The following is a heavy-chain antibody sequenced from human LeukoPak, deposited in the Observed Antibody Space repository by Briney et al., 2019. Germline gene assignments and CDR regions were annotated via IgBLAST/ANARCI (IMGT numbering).Heavy chain of an antibody. CDR3: AKDYYDSSGYYYFDFDY. CDR2: IRYDGSNK. J-gene: IGHJ4*02. D-gene: IGHD3-22*01. CDR1: GLSFSSYG. V-gene: IGHV3-30*02. Sequence: GGSLRLSCAASGLSFSSYGMHWVRQAPGKGLEWVAFIRYDGSNKYYADSVKGRFTISRDNSKNTLYLQMNSLRAEDTAVYYCAKDYYDSSGYYYFDFDYWGQGTLVTVSS.